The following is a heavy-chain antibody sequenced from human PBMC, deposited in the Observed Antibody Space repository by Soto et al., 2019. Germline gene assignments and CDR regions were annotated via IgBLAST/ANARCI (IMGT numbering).Heavy chain of an antibody. CDR3: ARDRVDY. Sequence: QVQLVESGGVVVQPGRSLRLSCAASGFTFNSYGMHWVRQAPGKGLEWVALMYGDGTKEYYADSVKGRFTISRDNSKNTVYLQMNSLRDEDTAVYYCARDRVDYWGQGTLVTVSS. CDR2: MYGDGTKE. D-gene: IGHD3-10*01. CDR1: GFTFNSYG. J-gene: IGHJ4*02. V-gene: IGHV3-33*01.